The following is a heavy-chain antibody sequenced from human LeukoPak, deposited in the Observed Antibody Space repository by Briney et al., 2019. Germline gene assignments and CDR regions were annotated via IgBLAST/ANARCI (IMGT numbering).Heavy chain of an antibody. CDR3: ARGCNWNDRYFDH. D-gene: IGHD1-1*01. V-gene: IGHV4-59*01. CDR2: INYSGTT. Sequence: SETLSLTCTVSGGSISNYLWNWIRQPPGTGLEWIGYINYSGTTDHNPSLKSRVTISVDTSKNQFSLKVSSVTAADTAVYYCARGCNWNDRYFDHWGQGTLVTVSS. CDR1: GGSISNYL. J-gene: IGHJ4*02.